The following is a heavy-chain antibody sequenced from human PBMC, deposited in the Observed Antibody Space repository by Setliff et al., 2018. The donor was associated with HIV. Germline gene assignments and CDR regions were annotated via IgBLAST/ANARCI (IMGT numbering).Heavy chain of an antibody. Sequence: GGSLRLSCVVSGFTFSDYPMTWVCQAPGKGLEYVSSITGDGHHTFYADSVKGRFTVSRDESENTMYLQMRSLRAEDTAVYYCVRDLPPDYWGQGTLVTVSS. J-gene: IGHJ4*02. CDR3: VRDLPPDY. CDR2: ITGDGHHT. V-gene: IGHV3-23*01. CDR1: GFTFSDYP.